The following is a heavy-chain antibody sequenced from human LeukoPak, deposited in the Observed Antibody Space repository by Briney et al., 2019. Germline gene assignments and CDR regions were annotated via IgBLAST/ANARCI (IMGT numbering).Heavy chain of an antibody. V-gene: IGHV3-33*01. J-gene: IGHJ1*01. CDR2: IWYDGTNK. Sequence: GGSLRLSCAASGFTYSSYGMHWVRQAPGKGLEWVAVIWYDGTNKYYADSVKGRFTISRDNSKNTLYLQMNSLRAEDTAVYYCARTASRGPQSAESFHHWGQGTLVTVSS. CDR3: ARTASRGPQSAESFHH. CDR1: GFTYSSYG.